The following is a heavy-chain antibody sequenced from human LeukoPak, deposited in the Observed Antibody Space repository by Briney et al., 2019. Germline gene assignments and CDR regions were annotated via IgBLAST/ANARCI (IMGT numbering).Heavy chain of an antibody. CDR2: ITSTSVST. CDR3: ARTYYDILTSYNPYFDY. J-gene: IGHJ4*02. CDR1: AFTFNSYS. D-gene: IGHD3-9*01. Sequence: GGSLRLSCAASAFTFNSYSMSWVRQAPGKGLEWVASITSTSVSTYYADSVKGRFTISRDNAKNSLYLQMDSLRAEDTAVYYCARTYYDILTSYNPYFDYWGQGTLVTVSS. V-gene: IGHV3-21*01.